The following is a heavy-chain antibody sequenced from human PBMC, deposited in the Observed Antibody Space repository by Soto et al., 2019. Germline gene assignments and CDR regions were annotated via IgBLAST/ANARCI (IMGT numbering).Heavy chain of an antibody. CDR2: IIPLFGTA. CDR3: ARGYCSSTSCYRYARGSNWFDP. CDR1: GCTFSSYA. D-gene: IGHD2-2*02. Sequence: QVQLVQSGAEVKKPGSSVKVSCKASGCTFSSYAISWVRQAPGQGLEWMGWIIPLFGTANYAQKFQGRVTNTADKSTSTAYMELSSRRSEDTAVYYCARGYCSSTSCYRYARGSNWFDPWGQGTLVTVSS. J-gene: IGHJ5*02. V-gene: IGHV1-69*06.